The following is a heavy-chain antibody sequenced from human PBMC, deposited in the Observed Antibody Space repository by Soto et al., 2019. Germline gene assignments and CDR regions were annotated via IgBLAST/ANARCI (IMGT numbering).Heavy chain of an antibody. J-gene: IGHJ4*02. Sequence: QVQLVQSGGNVVQPWRSLRLSCAASVFTFSNYGMHWVRQAPGKGLEWLAFISHDGSNTYYADYVKCRFTISRDNSKNTLYLQMNSMRAEDTAVFYCEKEPKIQLWLHYFDYWGQGTLVTVSS. V-gene: IGHV3-30*18. CDR1: VFTFSNYG. CDR2: ISHDGSNT. CDR3: EKEPKIQLWLHYFDY. D-gene: IGHD5-18*01.